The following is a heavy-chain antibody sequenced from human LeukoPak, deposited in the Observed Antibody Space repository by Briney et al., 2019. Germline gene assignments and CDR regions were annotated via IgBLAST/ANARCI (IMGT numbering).Heavy chain of an antibody. V-gene: IGHV3-30-3*01. Sequence: PGGSLRLSCVVSGFTFSSSWMCWVRQAPEKGLEWVAVISYDGSNKYYADSVKGRFTISRDNSKNTLYLQMNSLRAEDTAVYYCARDGVAVAGFDYWGQGTLVTVSS. D-gene: IGHD6-19*01. J-gene: IGHJ4*02. CDR1: GFTFSSSW. CDR3: ARDGVAVAGFDY. CDR2: ISYDGSNK.